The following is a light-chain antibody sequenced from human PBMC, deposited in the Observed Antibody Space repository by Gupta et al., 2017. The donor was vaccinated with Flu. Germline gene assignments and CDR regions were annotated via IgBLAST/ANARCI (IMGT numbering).Light chain of an antibody. CDR3: QQYDSWPHS. Sequence: KVMPQSPATLSVSPGETVTLSCRASQSVSVNVAWYQQTPGQAPRLLIYGASTRATGVPARCSGSGSGTEFTLTIDSLQSEDFAVYDCQQYDSWPHSFGQGSKVEIK. J-gene: IGKJ2*01. CDR1: QSVSVN. V-gene: IGKV3-15*01. CDR2: GAS.